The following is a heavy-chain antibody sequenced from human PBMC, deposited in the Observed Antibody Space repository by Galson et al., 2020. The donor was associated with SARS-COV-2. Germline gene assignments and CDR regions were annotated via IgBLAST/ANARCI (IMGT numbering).Heavy chain of an antibody. D-gene: IGHD2-21*02. CDR2: ISSNGGST. J-gene: IGHJ3*02. CDR1: GFTFSSYA. CDR3: VKDLPPCLGGDCRYDAFDI. V-gene: IGHV3-64D*06. Sequence: GGSLRLSCSASGFTFSSYAMHWVRQAPGKGLEYVSAISSNGGSTYYADPVKGRFTISRDNSKNTLYLQMSSLRAEDTAVYYCVKDLPPCLGGDCRYDAFDIWGQGTMVTVSS.